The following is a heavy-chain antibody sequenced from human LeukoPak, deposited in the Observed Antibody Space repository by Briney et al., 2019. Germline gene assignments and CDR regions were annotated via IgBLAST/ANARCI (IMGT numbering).Heavy chain of an antibody. CDR1: GFTFSSYS. CDR2: ISSSSSTI. V-gene: IGHV3-48*04. D-gene: IGHD3-10*01. CDR3: ARDGPYGSGSYYLDY. J-gene: IGHJ4*02. Sequence: PGGSLRLSCAASGFTFSSYSMNWVRQAPGKGLEWVSYISSSSSTIYYADSVKGRFTISRDNAKNSLYLQMNSLRAEDTAVYYCARDGPYGSGSYYLDYWGQGTLVTVSS.